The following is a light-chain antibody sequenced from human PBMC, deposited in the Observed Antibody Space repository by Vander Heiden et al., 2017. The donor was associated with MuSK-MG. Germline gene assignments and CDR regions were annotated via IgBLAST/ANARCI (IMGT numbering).Light chain of an antibody. CDR3: QQYGSSPRT. CDR1: QSVSSSY. V-gene: IGKV3-20*01. CDR2: GAS. J-gene: IGKJ1*01. Sequence: EIVLTQSPGTLSLSPGERATLSCRASQSVSSSYLAWYQQKPCQAPRLLIYGASSRATGIPDRFSGSESGTDFTLTISRLEPEDFAVYYCQQYGSSPRTFGQGTKVEIK.